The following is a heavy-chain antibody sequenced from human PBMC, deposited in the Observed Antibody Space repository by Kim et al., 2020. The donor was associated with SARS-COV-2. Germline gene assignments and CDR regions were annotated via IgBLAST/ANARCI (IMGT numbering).Heavy chain of an antibody. CDR3: ARRGQQPDY. CDR2: IDPSDSYT. Sequence: GESLKISCKGSGYSFTTYWITWVRQMPGKGLEWMGRIDPSDSYTNYSPSFQGHVTISADKSISTAYLQWSSLKASDTAIYYCARRGQQPDYWGQGTLVTVSS. CDR1: GYSFTTYW. D-gene: IGHD6-13*01. J-gene: IGHJ4*02. V-gene: IGHV5-10-1*01.